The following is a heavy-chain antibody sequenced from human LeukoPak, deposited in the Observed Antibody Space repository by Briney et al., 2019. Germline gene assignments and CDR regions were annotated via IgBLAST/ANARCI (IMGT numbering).Heavy chain of an antibody. J-gene: IGHJ3*02. CDR1: GFAFSTCS. CDR2: ISNSGSYI. CDR3: ARGEIVVATGAFDI. Sequence: NTGGSLRLSCAASGFAFSTCSMNWVRQAPGKGLEWVSSISNSGSYIYYADSLKGRFTISRDNAKNSLYLQMNSLRAEDTAVYYCARGEIVVATGAFDIWGQGTMVTVSS. V-gene: IGHV3-21*01. D-gene: IGHD3-22*01.